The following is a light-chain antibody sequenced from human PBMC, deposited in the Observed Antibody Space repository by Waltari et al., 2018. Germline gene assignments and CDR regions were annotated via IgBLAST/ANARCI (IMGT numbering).Light chain of an antibody. CDR2: DVS. CDR1: SSDVGGYNY. J-gene: IGLJ2*01. CDR3: CSYAGSPHVV. V-gene: IGLV2-11*01. Sequence: QSALTQPRSVSGPPGQSVPISCTGTSSDVGGYNYVPWYQQHPGKAPKLMIYDVSKRPSGVPDRFSGSKSGNTASLTISGLQAEDEADYYCCSYAGSPHVVFGGGTKLTVL.